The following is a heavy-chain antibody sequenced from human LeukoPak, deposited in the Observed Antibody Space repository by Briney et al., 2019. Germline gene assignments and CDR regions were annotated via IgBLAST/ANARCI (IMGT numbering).Heavy chain of an antibody. CDR2: ISAYNGNT. D-gene: IGHD3-22*01. CDR1: GYTFTSYG. V-gene: IGHV1-18*01. CDR3: ARDLGYYDSKSSEDY. Sequence: GASVKVSCKASGYTFTSYGISWVRQAPGQGLEWMGWISAYNGNTNYAQKLQGRVTMTTDTSTSTAYMELRSLRSDDTAVYYCARDLGYYDSKSSEDYWGQGTLVTVSS. J-gene: IGHJ4*02.